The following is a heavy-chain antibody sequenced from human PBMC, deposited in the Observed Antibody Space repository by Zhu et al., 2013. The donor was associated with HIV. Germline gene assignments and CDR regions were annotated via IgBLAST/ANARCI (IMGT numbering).Heavy chain of an antibody. V-gene: IGHV1-2*02. J-gene: IGHJ4*02. CDR3: AGGDSGTIGDY. CDR2: INPNSGGT. D-gene: IGHD5-12*01. CDR1: GYTFTGYY. Sequence: QVQLVQSGAEVKKPGASVKVSCKASGYTFTGYYLHWVRQAPGQGLEWMGWINPNSGGTKYAQKFQGRVTMTRDTSISTAYMELNRLRSDDTAVYYCAGGDSGTIGDYWGQGTLLTVSS.